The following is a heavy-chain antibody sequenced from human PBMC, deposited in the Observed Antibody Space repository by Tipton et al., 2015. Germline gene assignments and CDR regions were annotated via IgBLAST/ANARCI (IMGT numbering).Heavy chain of an antibody. V-gene: IGHV1-2*02. Sequence: QVQLVQSGAEVKEPGTSLKVSCTASGYIFTTHYFHWVRQAPGQGLEWMGWINPTSGDTVYAQNFLGRVTLTRDTSTSTVYMELTSLTSDDTAIYYCARGGGRSWFDYWGQGTLVSVSS. CDR2: INPTSGDT. J-gene: IGHJ5*01. CDR1: GYIFTTHY. D-gene: IGHD6-25*01. CDR3: ARGGGRSWFDY.